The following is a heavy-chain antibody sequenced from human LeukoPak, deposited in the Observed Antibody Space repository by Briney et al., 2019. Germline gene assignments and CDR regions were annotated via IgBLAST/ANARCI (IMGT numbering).Heavy chain of an antibody. D-gene: IGHD1-26*01. V-gene: IGHV3-21*01. Sequence: RSLRLSCAASGFTFSSYGMNWVRQAPGKGLEWVSSISNSSSYIYYADSVKGRFTISRDNAKNSLYLQMNSLRAEDTAVYYCARSILNSGSYYYYYMDVWGKGTTVTVSS. CDR2: ISNSSSYI. CDR1: GFTFSSYG. CDR3: ARSILNSGSYYYYYMDV. J-gene: IGHJ6*03.